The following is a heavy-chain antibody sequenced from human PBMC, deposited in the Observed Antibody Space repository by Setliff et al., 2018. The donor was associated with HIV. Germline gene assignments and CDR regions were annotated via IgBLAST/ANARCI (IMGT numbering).Heavy chain of an antibody. CDR2: ISPDDSDT. CDR3: ARHFGISYRSPFDL. CDR1: GYVFTNYW. J-gene: IGHJ5*02. V-gene: IGHV5-51*01. Sequence: PGESLKISCKSSGYVFTNYWIGWVRQMPGKGLEWMGIISPDDSDTRYSPSFQGQVTISVDKSTSTAYLQWSSLKASDSAIYYCARHFGISYRSPFDLWGQGTLVTVS. D-gene: IGHD3-3*01.